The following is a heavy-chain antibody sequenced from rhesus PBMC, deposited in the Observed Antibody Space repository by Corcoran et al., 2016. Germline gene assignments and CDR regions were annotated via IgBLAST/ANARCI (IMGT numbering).Heavy chain of an antibody. V-gene: IGHV1-198*02. D-gene: IGHD6-25*01. Sequence: QVQLVQSGAEVKKPGASVKDSCKDSGFTFGSYAISWVRTPPGQGLEWRRVIIPLVGITNYAKKVQGRGTITADTSTSTAYMELSSLRSEDTAVYYCARGGIAYYCDYWGQGFLVTVSS. CDR1: GFTFGSYA. J-gene: IGHJ4*01. CDR2: IIPLVGIT. CDR3: ARGGIAYYCDY.